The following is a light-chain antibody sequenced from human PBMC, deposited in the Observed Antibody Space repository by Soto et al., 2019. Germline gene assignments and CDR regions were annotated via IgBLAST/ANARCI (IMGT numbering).Light chain of an antibody. CDR3: QQYRPWT. J-gene: IGKJ1*01. CDR2: WAS. CDR1: QSVLYSSNNKNY. V-gene: IGKV4-1*01. Sequence: DIVMTQSPDSLAVSLGERATINCTSSQSVLYSSNNKNYFAWYQQKPGQPPKLLIYWASTRESGVPDRFSGRGAGTDVTLTISSLQAEDVAGEYGQQYRPWTFGQGTKVEIK.